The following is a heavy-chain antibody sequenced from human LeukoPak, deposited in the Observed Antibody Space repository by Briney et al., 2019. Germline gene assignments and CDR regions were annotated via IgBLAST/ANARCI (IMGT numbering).Heavy chain of an antibody. CDR1: GGSFSGYY. CDR2: INHRGSA. Sequence: PSETLSLTCTVSGGSFSGYYWNWIRQSPGKGLEWVGEINHRGSASYSPSLRSRVSIAEDTAKNQYSLTLSSVVAADTAVYYGARGNAASSGWAGDHFYYIDVWGKGTTVIVSS. CDR3: ARGNAASSGWAGDHFYYIDV. J-gene: IGHJ6*03. D-gene: IGHD6-19*01. V-gene: IGHV4-34*01.